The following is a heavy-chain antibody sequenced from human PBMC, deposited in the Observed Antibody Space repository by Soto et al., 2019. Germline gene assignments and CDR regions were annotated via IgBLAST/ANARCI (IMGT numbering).Heavy chain of an antibody. D-gene: IGHD6-19*01. V-gene: IGHV4-39*01. CDR2: IYYSGST. J-gene: IGHJ5*02. CDR1: GGSISSSSYY. CDR3: ARRARDVAVAGKKNWFDP. Sequence: NPSETLSLTCTVSGGSISSSSYYWGWIRQPPGKGLEWIGSIYYSGSTYYNPSLKSRVTISVDTSKNQFSLKLSSVTAADTAVYYCARRARDVAVAGKKNWFDPWGQGTLVTVSS.